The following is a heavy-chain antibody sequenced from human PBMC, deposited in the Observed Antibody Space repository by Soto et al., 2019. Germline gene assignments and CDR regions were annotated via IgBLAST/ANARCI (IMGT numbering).Heavy chain of an antibody. Sequence: PGGSLRLSCAASGFTFDDYAMHWVRQAPGKGLEWVSLISWDDGSTYYADSVKGRFTISRDNSKNSLYLQMNSLRAEDTALYYCAKEARTRGNYDFWSGYPIPNWFDPWGQGTLVTVSS. CDR2: ISWDDGST. CDR3: AKEARTRGNYDFWSGYPIPNWFDP. CDR1: GFTFDDYA. V-gene: IGHV3-43D*04. J-gene: IGHJ5*02. D-gene: IGHD3-3*01.